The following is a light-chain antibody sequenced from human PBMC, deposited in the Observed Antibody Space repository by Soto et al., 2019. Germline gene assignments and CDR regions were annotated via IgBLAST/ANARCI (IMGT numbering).Light chain of an antibody. CDR3: QQYGSSPLFT. J-gene: IGKJ3*01. CDR1: QSVSSSY. Sequence: EIVLTQSPGTLSLSPGERATLSCRASQSVSSSYLAWYQQKPGQAPRLLIYGASGRATGIPDRFSGSGSGPDFTPTISRLEPEDFPVYYCQQYGSSPLFTFGPGTKVDIK. CDR2: GAS. V-gene: IGKV3-20*01.